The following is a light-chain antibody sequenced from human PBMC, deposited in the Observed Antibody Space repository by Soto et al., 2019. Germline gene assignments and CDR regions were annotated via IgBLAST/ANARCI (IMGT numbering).Light chain of an antibody. Sequence: SVLTQPASVSGSPGHSITISCYGTSSDVGTYNLVSWYQQYPGKAPRLMIYEVTKRPSGVSNRFSGSKSGNTASLTISGLQPEDEADYYCCSYAGSSSSIFGTGTKVTVL. CDR3: CSYAGSSSSI. CDR1: SSDVGTYNL. J-gene: IGLJ1*01. CDR2: EVT. V-gene: IGLV2-23*02.